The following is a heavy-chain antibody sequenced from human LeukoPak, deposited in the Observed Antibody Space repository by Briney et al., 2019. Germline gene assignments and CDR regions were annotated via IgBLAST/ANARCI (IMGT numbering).Heavy chain of an antibody. Sequence: SETLSLTCTVSGGSISSYYWSWIRQPPGKGLEWIGYIYYSGSTYYNPSLESRVTISVDTSKNQFSLKLSSVTAADTAVYYCAREPNCSGGSCYSDYFDYWGQGTLVTVSS. CDR1: GGSISSYY. CDR2: IYYSGST. J-gene: IGHJ4*02. D-gene: IGHD2-15*01. CDR3: AREPNCSGGSCYSDYFDY. V-gene: IGHV4-59*12.